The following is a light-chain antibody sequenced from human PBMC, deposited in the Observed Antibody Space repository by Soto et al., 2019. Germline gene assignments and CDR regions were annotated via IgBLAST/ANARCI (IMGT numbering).Light chain of an antibody. CDR2: GAS. CDR3: QQDNNWST. V-gene: IGKV3-15*01. J-gene: IGKJ1*01. CDR1: QSVSSN. Sequence: EIVMTQSPATLSVSAGERATLSCRASQSVSSNLAWYQKKPGQAPRLLIYGASTRATGIPTRFSGSGSGTEFTLTISSLQSEDFAIYYCQQDNNWSTFGQGTRVEIK.